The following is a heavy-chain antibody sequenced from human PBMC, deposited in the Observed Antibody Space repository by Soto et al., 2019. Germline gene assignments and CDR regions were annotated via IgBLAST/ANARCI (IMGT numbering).Heavy chain of an antibody. J-gene: IGHJ4*02. CDR3: AKDRGSGTR. V-gene: IGHV3-23*01. CDR2: ISGSGGST. Sequence: GGSLRLSCAASGFTFTTYAMSWVRQAPGKGLEWVSCISGSGGSTYYADSVKGRFTISRDISKNTLYLQMNSLRAEDTAVYYCAKDRGSGTRWGQGTQVTVSS. CDR1: GFTFTTYA. D-gene: IGHD3-10*01.